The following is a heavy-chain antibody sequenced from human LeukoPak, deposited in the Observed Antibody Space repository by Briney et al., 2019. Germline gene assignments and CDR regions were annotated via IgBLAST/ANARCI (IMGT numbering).Heavy chain of an antibody. D-gene: IGHD5-18*01. Sequence: PGGSLRLSCAASGFTFSSYAMSWVRQAPGKGLEWVSAISGSGGSTYYADSVKGRFTISRDNSKNTLYLQMNSLRAEDTAVYYCARRVQLWFENWFDPWGQGTLVTVSS. CDR1: GFTFSSYA. CDR3: ARRVQLWFENWFDP. CDR2: ISGSGGST. V-gene: IGHV3-23*01. J-gene: IGHJ5*02.